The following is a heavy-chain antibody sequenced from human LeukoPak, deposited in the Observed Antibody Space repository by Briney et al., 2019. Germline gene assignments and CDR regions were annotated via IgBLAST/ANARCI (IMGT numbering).Heavy chain of an antibody. CDR3: ARVRYQLLLNWFDP. Sequence: ASVKVSCKASGYTFTGYYMHWVRQAPGQGLEWMGWINPNSGGTNYAQKFQGRVTMTRDTSISTAYMELSRLRSDDTAEYYCARVRYQLLLNWFDPWGQGTLVTVSS. CDR2: INPNSGGT. J-gene: IGHJ5*02. V-gene: IGHV1-2*02. CDR1: GYTFTGYY. D-gene: IGHD2-2*01.